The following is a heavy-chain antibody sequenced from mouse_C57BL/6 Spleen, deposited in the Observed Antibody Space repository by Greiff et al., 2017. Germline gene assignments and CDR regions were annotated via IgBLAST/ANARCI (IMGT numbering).Heavy chain of an antibody. D-gene: IGHD3-2*02. V-gene: IGHV1-81*01. CDR1: GYTFTSYG. J-gene: IGHJ3*01. Sequence: VQLKESGAELARPGASVKLSCKASGYTFTSYGISWVKQRTGQGLEWIGEIYPRSGNTYYNAKFKGKATLTADKSSSTAYMELRSLTSEDSAVXFCADSSGLGFAYWGQGTLVTVSA. CDR3: ADSSGLGFAY. CDR2: IYPRSGNT.